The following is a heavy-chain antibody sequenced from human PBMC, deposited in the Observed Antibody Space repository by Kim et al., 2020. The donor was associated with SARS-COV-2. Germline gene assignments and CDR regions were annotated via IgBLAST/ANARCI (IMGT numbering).Heavy chain of an antibody. CDR3: ARDLRWTLHAFDI. Sequence: TPSLKVTVTISVAPSKNQFSLKLSSVTAADTAVYYCARDLRWTLHAFDIWGQGTMVTVSS. J-gene: IGHJ3*02. D-gene: IGHD4-17*01. V-gene: IGHV4-30-2*05.